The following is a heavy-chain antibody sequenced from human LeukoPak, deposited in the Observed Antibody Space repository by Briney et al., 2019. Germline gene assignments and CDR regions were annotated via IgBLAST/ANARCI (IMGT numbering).Heavy chain of an antibody. CDR1: GFTFSTYG. Sequence: GGSLRLSCVASGFTFSTYGIHWVRQAPGKGLEWVAVISHDGSEKNYVDSVKGRFTISRDNSKNTLYLQMNSLRAEDTAVYYCAKDLNGIPYWGQGTLVTVSS. CDR3: AKDLNGIPY. J-gene: IGHJ4*02. CDR2: ISHDGSEK. D-gene: IGHD1-14*01. V-gene: IGHV3-30*18.